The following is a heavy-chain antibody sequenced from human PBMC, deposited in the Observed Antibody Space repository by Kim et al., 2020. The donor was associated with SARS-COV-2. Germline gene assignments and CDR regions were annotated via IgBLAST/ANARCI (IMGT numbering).Heavy chain of an antibody. V-gene: IGHV1-3*01. CDR3: ARAYYYRSSGIFFDAFDV. J-gene: IGHJ3*01. Sequence: ASVKVSCKASGYTFTSHTVHWVRQAPGQSLEWMGWINVGTEYSQRFQGRVTITRDTSANTAYLELSSLKSEDTAIYYCARAYYYRSSGIFFDAFDVWGEGTMVSVSS. CDR1: GYTFTSHT. D-gene: IGHD3-22*01. CDR2: INVGT.